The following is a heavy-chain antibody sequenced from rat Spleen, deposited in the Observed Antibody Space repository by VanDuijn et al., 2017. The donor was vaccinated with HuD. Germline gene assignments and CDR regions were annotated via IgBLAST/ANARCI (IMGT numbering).Heavy chain of an antibody. CDR3: ARLGTAAIGNWFAH. Sequence: EMQLVESGGGLVQPGRSLKLSCAASGFTFSNYGMAWVRQAPTKGLEWVATINYDGSSTHFRDSVKGRFTISRDNAKSTLYLQMDSLRSEDTATYYCARLGTAAIGNWFAHWGQGTLVTVSS. D-gene: IGHD1-2*01. V-gene: IGHV5-29*01. CDR2: INYDGSST. J-gene: IGHJ3*01. CDR1: GFTFSNYG.